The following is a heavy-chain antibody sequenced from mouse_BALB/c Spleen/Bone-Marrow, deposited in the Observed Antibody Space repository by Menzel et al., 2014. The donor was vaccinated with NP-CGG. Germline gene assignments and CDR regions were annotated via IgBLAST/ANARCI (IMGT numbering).Heavy chain of an antibody. V-gene: IGHV14-3*02. J-gene: IGHJ4*01. Sequence: EVQLQQSGAELVKPGASVKLSCTASGFNIKDTYMHWVKQRPEQGLEWIGRIDPANGYTNYAPKFQGKATITADTSSNTAYLQLSGLTSEDTAVYYCASEKNYYAMDYWGQGTSVTVSS. CDR1: GFNIKDTY. CDR2: IDPANGYT. CDR3: ASEKNYYAMDY.